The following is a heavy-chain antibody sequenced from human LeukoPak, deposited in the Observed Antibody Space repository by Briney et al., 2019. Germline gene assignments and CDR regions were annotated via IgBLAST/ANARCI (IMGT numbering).Heavy chain of an antibody. D-gene: IGHD3-9*01. J-gene: IGHJ4*02. Sequence: GGSLRLSCAASGFTFSSYDMHWVRQATGKGLEWVSAIGTAGDPYYPGSVKGRFTISRENAKNSLYLQMNSLRAGDTAVYYCAREKNDYDILTGYHKVTDYWGQGTLVTVSS. CDR2: IGTAGDP. CDR3: AREKNDYDILTGYHKVTDY. V-gene: IGHV3-13*05. CDR1: GFTFSSYD.